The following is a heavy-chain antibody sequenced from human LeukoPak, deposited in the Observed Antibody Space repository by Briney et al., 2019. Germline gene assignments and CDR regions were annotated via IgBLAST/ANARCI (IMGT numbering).Heavy chain of an antibody. CDR2: IKKDGSER. J-gene: IGHJ3*02. Sequence: GGSLRLSCAASGFTFSSYLMNWVRQAPGKGLEGVANIKKDGSERYYVDSVKGRFTISRDNTKKSLYLQMNNLRAEDTAVYYCARDLAGPPQEAFDIWGQGTMVTVSS. CDR1: GFTFSSYL. V-gene: IGHV3-7*01. CDR3: ARDLAGPPQEAFDI.